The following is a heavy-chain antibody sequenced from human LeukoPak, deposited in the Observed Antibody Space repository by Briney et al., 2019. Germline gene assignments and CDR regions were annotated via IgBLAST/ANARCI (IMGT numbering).Heavy chain of an antibody. V-gene: IGHV1-8*01. D-gene: IGHD1-7*01. Sequence: ASVKVSCKASGYAFTSYDINWVRQATGQGLEWMGYMNPNSGNTGSAQKFQGRVTMTRNTSISTAYMELSSLRSEDTAVYYCAGASRNYFFYWFDPWGQGTLVTVSS. CDR2: MNPNSGNT. CDR1: GYAFTSYD. CDR3: AGASRNYFFYWFDP. J-gene: IGHJ5*02.